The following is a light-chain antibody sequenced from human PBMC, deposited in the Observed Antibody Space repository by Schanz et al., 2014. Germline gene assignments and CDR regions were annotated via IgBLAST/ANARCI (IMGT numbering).Light chain of an antibody. J-gene: IGKJ4*02. CDR1: QSVSAN. V-gene: IGKV3-20*01. CDR3: QHYVSSPG. CDR2: ATS. Sequence: EIVLTQSPGTLSLSPGERATLSCRASQSVSANLAWYQQRPGQPPRLLIYATSNRATGIPDRFSGSGSGTDFTLTISRLEPDDFAAYYCQHYVSSPGFGGGTKVEIK.